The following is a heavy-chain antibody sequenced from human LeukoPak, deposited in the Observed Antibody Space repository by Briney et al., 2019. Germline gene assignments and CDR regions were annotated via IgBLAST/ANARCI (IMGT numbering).Heavy chain of an antibody. CDR2: IYPGDSDT. V-gene: IGHV5-51*01. Sequence: GESLKISCMGSGNIFIGYWIGWVRQMPGKGLEWMGIIYPGDSDTRYSPSFQGQVTISADKSISTAYLQWSSLKPSDTAVYYCVRVRVGASASDYHFYYMDVWGKGTTVTISS. D-gene: IGHD1-26*01. CDR3: VRVRVGASASDYHFYYMDV. J-gene: IGHJ6*03. CDR1: GNIFIGYW.